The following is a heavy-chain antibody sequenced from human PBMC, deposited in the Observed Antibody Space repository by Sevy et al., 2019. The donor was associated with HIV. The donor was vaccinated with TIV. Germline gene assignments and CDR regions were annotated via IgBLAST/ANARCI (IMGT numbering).Heavy chain of an antibody. D-gene: IGHD6-13*01. CDR3: ARDSAEAAALDF. V-gene: IGHV3-48*02. J-gene: IGHJ4*02. CDR1: GFAFSSYT. CDR2: ISSGSRSI. Sequence: GGSLRLSCAASGFAFSSYTMNWVRRAPGKGLEWVSYISSGSRSIYYADSVKGRFTISRDNAKNLLYMHMNSLRDEDTAVYFCARDSAEAAALDFWGQRTLVTVSS.